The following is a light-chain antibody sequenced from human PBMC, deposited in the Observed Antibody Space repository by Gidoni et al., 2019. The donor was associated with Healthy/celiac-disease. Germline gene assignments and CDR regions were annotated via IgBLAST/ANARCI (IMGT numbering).Light chain of an antibody. CDR2: GAS. CDR3: QQYWT. Sequence: EIVMTQSPATLSVSPGERATLSCRASQSVSINLAWYQQKPGQAPRLLIYGASTRATGIPARFSGSGSGTEFTLTISSLQSEDFAVYYCQQYWTFGQGTKVEIK. J-gene: IGKJ1*01. V-gene: IGKV3-15*01. CDR1: QSVSIN.